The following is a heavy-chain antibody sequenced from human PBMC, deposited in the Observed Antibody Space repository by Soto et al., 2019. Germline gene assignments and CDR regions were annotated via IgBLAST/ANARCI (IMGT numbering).Heavy chain of an antibody. J-gene: IGHJ4*02. CDR2: ISYDGSEK. V-gene: IGHV3-30*18. CDR1: GFTFSSYG. Sequence: RLSCAASGFTFSSYGMHWVRQAPGKGLEWVAVISYDGSEKNYVDSVKGRFTISRDNSKNTLYLQMNSLRAEDTAVYYCAKDVVGATGNYFDYWGQGTLVTVSS. D-gene: IGHD1-26*01. CDR3: AKDVVGATGNYFDY.